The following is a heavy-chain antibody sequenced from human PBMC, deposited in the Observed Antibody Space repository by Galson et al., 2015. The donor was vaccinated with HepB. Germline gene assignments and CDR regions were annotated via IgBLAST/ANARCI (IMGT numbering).Heavy chain of an antibody. J-gene: IGHJ5*02. D-gene: IGHD6-13*01. V-gene: IGHV2-5*02. CDR2: IYWDDDK. CDR1: GFSLSTSGVG. CDR3: AHRQGGSSWYRGVFWFDP. Sequence: PALVKPTQTLTLTCTFSGFSLSTSGVGVGWIRQPPGKALEWLALIYWDDDKRYSPSLKSRLTITKDTSKNQVVLTMTNMDPVDTATYYCAHRQGGSSWYRGVFWFDPWGQGTLVTVSS.